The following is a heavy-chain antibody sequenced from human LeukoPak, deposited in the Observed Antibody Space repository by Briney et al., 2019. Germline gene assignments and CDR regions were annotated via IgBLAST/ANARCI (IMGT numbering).Heavy chain of an antibody. CDR3: ARDQTFGGNSGGAFDI. CDR1: GYTFTSYG. CDR2: INPNSGGT. J-gene: IGHJ3*02. Sequence: GASVKVSCKASGYTFTSYGISWVRQAPGQGLEWMGWINPNSGGTNYAQKFQGRVTMTRDTSISTAYMELSRLRSDDTAVYYCARDQTFGGNSGGAFDIWGQGTMVTVSS. V-gene: IGHV1-2*02. D-gene: IGHD4-23*01.